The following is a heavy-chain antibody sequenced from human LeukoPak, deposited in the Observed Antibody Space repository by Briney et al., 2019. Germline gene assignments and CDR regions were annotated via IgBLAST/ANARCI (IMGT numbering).Heavy chain of an antibody. D-gene: IGHD3-3*01. CDR2: INPNSGGT. V-gene: IGHV1-2*02. CDR3: ARDLDFWSCYYGY. CDR1: GYTFTGYY. J-gene: IGHJ4*02. Sequence: ASVKVSCKASGYTFTGYYMHWVRQAPGQGLEWMGWINPNSGGTNYAQKFQGRVTMTRDTSISTAYMELSRLRSDDTAVYYCARDLDFWSCYYGYWGQGTLVTVSS.